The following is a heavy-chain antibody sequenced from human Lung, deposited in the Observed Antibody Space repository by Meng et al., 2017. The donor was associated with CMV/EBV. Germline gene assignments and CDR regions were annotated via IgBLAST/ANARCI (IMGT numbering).Heavy chain of an antibody. CDR1: GGTIKINSFY. V-gene: IGHV4-39*01. J-gene: IGHJ4*02. D-gene: IGHD1-26*01. CDR3: ARHFGSGSYPFDY. CDR2: VFYSGST. Sequence: SQXXXLTXAVSGGTIKINSFYWAWIRQTPGQGLEWIGSVFYSGSTYYNPSLKSRVTISVDTSKNQFSLNVYSVTAAETAVFYCARHFGSGSYPFDYWGQGILVTVSS.